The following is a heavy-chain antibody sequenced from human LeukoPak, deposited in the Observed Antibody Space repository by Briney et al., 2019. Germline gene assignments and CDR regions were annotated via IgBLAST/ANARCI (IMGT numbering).Heavy chain of an antibody. CDR1: GFTFSAYT. V-gene: IGHV3-64D*09. J-gene: IGHJ4*02. Sequence: GGSLRLSCSVSGFTFSAYTMHWVRQAPGRGLQYVSSISNNGGKTYYADSVKGRFTISRDNSNNTLYLQMSGLRLEYTAAFYCVKDRWIDYWGQGVLVTVSS. CDR2: ISNNGGKT. D-gene: IGHD5-24*01. CDR3: VKDRWIDY.